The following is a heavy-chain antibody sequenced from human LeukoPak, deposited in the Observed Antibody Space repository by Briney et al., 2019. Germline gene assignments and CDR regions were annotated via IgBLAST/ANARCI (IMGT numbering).Heavy chain of an antibody. D-gene: IGHD1-1*01. V-gene: IGHV5-51*01. J-gene: IGHJ4*02. Sequence: GGSLKISCQASGYSFTSYWIGWVRQMPGKGPEWMGIIFPGDSDTKYSPSFQGQVTISADKSISTAYLQWSSLKASDTAMYYCATSTTSYVFDYWGQGTLVTVSS. CDR2: IFPGDSDT. CDR3: ATSTTSYVFDY. CDR1: GYSFTSYW.